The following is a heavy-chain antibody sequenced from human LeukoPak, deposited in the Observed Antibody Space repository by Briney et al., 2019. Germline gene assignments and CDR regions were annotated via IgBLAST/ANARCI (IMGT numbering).Heavy chain of an antibody. V-gene: IGHV3-74*01. CDR1: GFIFSGYW. D-gene: IGHD4-17*01. J-gene: IGHJ4*02. Sequence: GGSPRLSCAASGFIFSGYWIHWVRQVPGKGLVWVSRINGDGSSRSHADSVRGRFTISRDTAKNTAYLQMNSLRAEDTAVYYCGKDYGDYVSIDYWGQGTLVTVSS. CDR3: GKDYGDYVSIDY. CDR2: INGDGSSR.